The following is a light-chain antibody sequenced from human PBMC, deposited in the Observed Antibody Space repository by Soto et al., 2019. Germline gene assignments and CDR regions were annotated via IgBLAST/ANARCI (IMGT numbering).Light chain of an antibody. CDR1: SSDVGTYDL. CDR2: EAT. V-gene: IGLV2-14*02. Sequence: QSVLTQPASVSGSPGQSITISCTGTSSDVGTYDLVSWYQHHPGAAPKLMIYEATRRPSGISNRFSGSKSGNTASLTISGLQAEDEADYYCNSYAGSNTVFGTGTKVTVL. CDR3: NSYAGSNTV. J-gene: IGLJ1*01.